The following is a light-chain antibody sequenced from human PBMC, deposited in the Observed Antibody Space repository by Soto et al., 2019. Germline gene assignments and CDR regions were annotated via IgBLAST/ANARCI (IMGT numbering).Light chain of an antibody. J-gene: IGLJ1*01. V-gene: IGLV2-14*01. CDR3: SSYTTDSTLV. CDR2: EVN. Sequence: QSALTQPASVSGSPGQSITISCTGTSSDVGGFNYVSWYQQHPGKAPKVMIYEVNNRPSGVSNRFSGSKSGNTASLTISGLQAEDEADYYCSSYTTDSTLVFGTGTKLTVL. CDR1: SSDVGGFNY.